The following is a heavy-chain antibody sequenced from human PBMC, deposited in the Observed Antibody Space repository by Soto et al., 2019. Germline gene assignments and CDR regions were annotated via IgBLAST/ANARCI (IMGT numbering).Heavy chain of an antibody. D-gene: IGHD5-18*01. CDR2: ISSSGSAI. J-gene: IGHJ4*02. CDR1: GCTFSSYE. V-gene: IGHV3-48*03. CDR3: ARDAGYSHDY. Sequence: GGSRRLSGSASGCTFSSYEIHWVRQAPGKGLEWVSYISSSGSAIYYADSVKGRFTISRDNAKNSLYLQMNSLRAEDTAVYYCARDAGYSHDYWGQGSLVTVSS.